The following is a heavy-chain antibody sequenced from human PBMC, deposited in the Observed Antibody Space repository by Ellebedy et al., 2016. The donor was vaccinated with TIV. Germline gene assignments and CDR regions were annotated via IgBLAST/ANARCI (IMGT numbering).Heavy chain of an antibody. D-gene: IGHD3-22*01. CDR1: GGSISTYY. CDR2: IYYSGST. V-gene: IGHV4-59*01. CDR3: ATSYDSSGYYDDYAFDI. Sequence: MPSETLSLTCTVSGGSISTYYWSWIRQPPGKGLEWIGYIYYSGSTKYNPSLKSRVTMSVDTSKKQFSLNLTSVTAADTAVYYCATSYDSSGYYDDYAFDIWGQGTMVTVSS. J-gene: IGHJ3*02.